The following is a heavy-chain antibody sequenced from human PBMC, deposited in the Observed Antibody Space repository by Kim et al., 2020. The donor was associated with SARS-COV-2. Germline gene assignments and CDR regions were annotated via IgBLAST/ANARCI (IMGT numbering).Heavy chain of an antibody. CDR2: ISYDGSNK. D-gene: IGHD3-3*01. CDR3: AKDGGRGDGYYYYYGMDV. Sequence: GGSLRLSCAASGFTFSSYGMHWVRQAPGKGLEWVAVISYDGSNKYYADSVKGRFTISRDNSKNTLYLQMNSLRAEDTAVYYCAKDGGRGDGYYYYYGMDVWGQGTTVTVSS. V-gene: IGHV3-30*18. CDR1: GFTFSSYG. J-gene: IGHJ6*02.